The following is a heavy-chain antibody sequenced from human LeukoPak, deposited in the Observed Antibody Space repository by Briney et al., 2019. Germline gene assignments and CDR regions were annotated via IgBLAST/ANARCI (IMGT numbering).Heavy chain of an antibody. CDR2: INLNSGNT. CDR3: ARGDYDFWSGYYLKPLSYYYYYMDV. V-gene: IGHV1-8*01. J-gene: IGHJ6*03. D-gene: IGHD3-3*01. CDR1: GYTFTSYD. Sequence: ASVKVSCKASGYTFTSYDINWVRQATGQGLGWMGWINLNSGNTANAQKFQGRVTMTRNTSISTAYMELSSVRSEDTAVYYCARGDYDFWSGYYLKPLSYYYYYMDVWGKGTTVTVSS.